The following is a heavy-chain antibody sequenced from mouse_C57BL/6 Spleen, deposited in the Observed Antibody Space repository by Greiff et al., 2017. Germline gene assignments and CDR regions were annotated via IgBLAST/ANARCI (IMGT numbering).Heavy chain of an antibody. V-gene: IGHV1-76*01. CDR2: IYPGSGNT. Sequence: VKLVESGAELVRPGASVKLSCKASGYTFTDYYINWVKQRPGQGLEWIARIYPGSGNTYYNEKFKGKATLTAEKSSSTAYMQLSSLTSEDSAVYFCAWGYYYGSSPYAMDYWGQGTSVTVSS. CDR3: AWGYYYGSSPYAMDY. J-gene: IGHJ4*01. D-gene: IGHD1-1*01. CDR1: GYTFTDYY.